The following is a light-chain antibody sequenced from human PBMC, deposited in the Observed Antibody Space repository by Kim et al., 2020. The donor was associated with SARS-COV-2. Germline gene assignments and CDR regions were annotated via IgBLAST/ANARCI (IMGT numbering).Light chain of an antibody. V-gene: IGKV4-1*01. Sequence: GSVNWKTRQSGVKRASNNNYLDGYQQKPGQRHRLLITGASARESGVPDRFSGSGSGTDFTLTISNLQAEDGAVYYCKQYYRTPRTFGGGTKVDIK. CDR3: KQYYRTPRT. J-gene: IGKJ4*01. CDR1: QSGVKRASNNNY. CDR2: GAS.